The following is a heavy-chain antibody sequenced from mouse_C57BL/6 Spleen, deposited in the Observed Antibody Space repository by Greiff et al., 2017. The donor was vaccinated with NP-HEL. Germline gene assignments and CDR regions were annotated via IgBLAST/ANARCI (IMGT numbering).Heavy chain of an antibody. J-gene: IGHJ4*01. V-gene: IGHV1-74*01. CDR2: IHPSNSGT. CDR3: AIVGRWMDY. CDR1: GYTFTNYW. Sequence: QVHVKQPGAELVKPGASVKVSCKASGYTFTNYWMHWVKQRPGQGLEWIGRIHPSNSGTNYNQKFKGKATLTVDKSSSTAYMQLSSLTSEVSAVYYCAIVGRWMDYWGQGTSVTVSS. D-gene: IGHD3-3*01.